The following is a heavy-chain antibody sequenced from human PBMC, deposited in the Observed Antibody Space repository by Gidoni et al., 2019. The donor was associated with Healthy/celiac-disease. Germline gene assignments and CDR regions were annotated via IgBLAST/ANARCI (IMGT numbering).Heavy chain of an antibody. Sequence: VLLVQSGTEVKKPGASVKVSCKASGYTFTSYGISWVRQAPGQGLEWMGWISAYNGNTNYAQKLQGRVTMTTDTSTSTAYMELRSLRSDDTAVYYCARSRGYCSGGTCYDLYYYYGMDVWGQGTTVTVSS. CDR2: ISAYNGNT. J-gene: IGHJ6*02. CDR3: ARSRGYCSGGTCYDLYYYYGMDV. CDR1: GYTFTSYG. D-gene: IGHD2-15*01. V-gene: IGHV1-18*01.